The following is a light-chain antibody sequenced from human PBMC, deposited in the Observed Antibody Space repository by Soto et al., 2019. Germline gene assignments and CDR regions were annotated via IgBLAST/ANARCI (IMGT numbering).Light chain of an antibody. CDR2: KAS. J-gene: IGKJ1*01. CDR1: QTISSW. CDR3: QHYNSYSEA. Sequence: DIQMTQSPSTLSGSVGDRVTITCRASQTISSWLAWYQQKPGKAPKLLIYKASTLKSGVPSRFSGSGSGTEFTLTISNLQPDDFETYYCQHYNSYSEAFRQETKVELK. V-gene: IGKV1-5*03.